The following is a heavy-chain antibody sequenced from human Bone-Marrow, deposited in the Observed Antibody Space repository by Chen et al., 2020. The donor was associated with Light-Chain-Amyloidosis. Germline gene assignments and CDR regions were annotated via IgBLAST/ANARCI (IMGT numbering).Heavy chain of an antibody. V-gene: IGHV5-51*01. D-gene: IGHD5-12*01. Sequence: EAQLEQPGPDVTTPGESLEFSCKGAGYTFTNYWNGWVRQRPGKGLEWMGVIYPDDSDARYSPSFEGQVTISADKSITTAYLQWRSLKASDTARYYCARRRDGYNFDYWGQGTLVTVSS. CDR1: GYTFTNYW. CDR2: IYPDDSDA. J-gene: IGHJ4*02. CDR3: ARRRDGYNFDY.